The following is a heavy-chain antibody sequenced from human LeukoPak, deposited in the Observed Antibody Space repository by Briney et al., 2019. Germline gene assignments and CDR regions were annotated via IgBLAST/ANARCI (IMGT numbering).Heavy chain of an antibody. V-gene: IGHV4-39*01. CDR2: IYYSGST. CDR1: GGSISSSSYY. Sequence: SETLSLTCTVSGGSISSSSYYWGWIRQPPGKGLEWIGSIYYSGSTYYNPSLKSRVTISVDTSKNQFSLKLSSVTAADTAVYYCARGTRYYGSGLPIFDYWGQGTLVTVSS. J-gene: IGHJ4*02. D-gene: IGHD3-10*01. CDR3: ARGTRYYGSGLPIFDY.